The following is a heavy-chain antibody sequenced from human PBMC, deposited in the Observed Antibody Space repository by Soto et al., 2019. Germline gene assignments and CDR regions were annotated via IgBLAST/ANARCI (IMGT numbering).Heavy chain of an antibody. Sequence: QAQLVQSGAEVKKPGASVKVSCKASGYTFTSYAMHWVRQAPGQRLEWMGWINAGNGNTKYSQKFQGRVTITRDTSASTAYMELSSLRSEDTAVYYCASSHIAAAPYGMDVWGLGTTVTVSS. V-gene: IGHV1-3*01. J-gene: IGHJ6*02. CDR3: ASSHIAAAPYGMDV. CDR1: GYTFTSYA. D-gene: IGHD6-13*01. CDR2: INAGNGNT.